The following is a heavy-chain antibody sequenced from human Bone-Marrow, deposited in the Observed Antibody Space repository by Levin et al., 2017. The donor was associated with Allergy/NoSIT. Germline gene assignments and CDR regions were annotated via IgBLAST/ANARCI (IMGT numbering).Heavy chain of an antibody. CDR1: GFRFSDHY. J-gene: IGHJ6*02. CDR3: ARGATATTNCYYGLDV. CDR2: TRNKPKSYTT. D-gene: IGHD4-11*01. Sequence: GGSLRLSCAASGFRFSDHYMDWVRQAPGKGLEWVGRTRNKPKSYTTEYAASVKDRFTVSRDDSRNSLFLQMSSLKTEDTAVYYCARGATATTNCYYGLDVWGQGTTVTVSS. V-gene: IGHV3-72*01.